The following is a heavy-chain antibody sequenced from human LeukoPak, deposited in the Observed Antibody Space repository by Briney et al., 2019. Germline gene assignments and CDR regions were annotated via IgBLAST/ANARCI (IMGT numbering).Heavy chain of an antibody. CDR3: ARGGYSSGLVNAWFDP. V-gene: IGHV3-30*04. CDR2: ISYDGSNK. J-gene: IGHJ5*02. D-gene: IGHD6-19*01. Sequence: GGSLRLSCAASGFTFSSYAMHWVRQAPGKGLEWVAVISYDGSNKYYADSVKGRFTISRDNSKNTLYLQMNSLRAEDTAVYYYARGGYSSGLVNAWFDPWGQGTLVTVSS. CDR1: GFTFSSYA.